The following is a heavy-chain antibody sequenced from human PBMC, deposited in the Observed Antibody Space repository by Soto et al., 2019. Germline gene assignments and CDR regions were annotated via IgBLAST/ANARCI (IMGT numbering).Heavy chain of an antibody. J-gene: IGHJ6*02. CDR2: IIPIFGTA. D-gene: IGHD3-3*01. Sequence: EASVKVSCKASGGTFSSYAISWVRQAPGQGLEWMGGIIPIFGTANYAQKFQGRVTITADESTSTAYMELSSLRSEDTAVYYCARDFGRTVEPDDYYYYYGMDVWGQGTTVTVSS. CDR3: ARDFGRTVEPDDYYYYYGMDV. V-gene: IGHV1-69*13. CDR1: GGTFSSYA.